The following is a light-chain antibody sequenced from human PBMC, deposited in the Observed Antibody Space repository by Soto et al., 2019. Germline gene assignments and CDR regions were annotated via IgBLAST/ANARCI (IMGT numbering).Light chain of an antibody. CDR2: DVT. V-gene: IGLV2-11*01. J-gene: IGLJ2*01. CDR3: CSYADSSSFRVL. Sequence: QSALTQPASVSGSPGQSITISCTGTSSDVGGYNYVSWYQQHPGKAPKLIIYDVTKRPSGVPDRFSGSKSANTASLIISGLQAADEAEYYCCCCSYADSSSFRVLFGGGTKVTVL. CDR1: SSDVGGYNY.